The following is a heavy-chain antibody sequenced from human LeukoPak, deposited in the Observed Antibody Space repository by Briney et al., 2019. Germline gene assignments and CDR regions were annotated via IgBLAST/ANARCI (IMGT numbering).Heavy chain of an antibody. Sequence: ASVKVSCKASGCTFTGYYMHWVRQAPGQGLEWMGWINPNSGGTNYAQKFQGRVTMTRDTSISTAYMELSRLRSDDTAVYYCARGRGGYCSSTSCHRLFDYWGQGTLVTVSS. D-gene: IGHD2-2*02. V-gene: IGHV1-2*02. CDR2: INPNSGGT. J-gene: IGHJ4*02. CDR3: ARGRGGYCSSTSCHRLFDY. CDR1: GCTFTGYY.